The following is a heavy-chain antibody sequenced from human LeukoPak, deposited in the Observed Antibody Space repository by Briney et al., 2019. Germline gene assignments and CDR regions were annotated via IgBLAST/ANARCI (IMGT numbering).Heavy chain of an antibody. D-gene: IGHD1-26*01. CDR3: ARGGASSRYFDY. Sequence: SETLSLTCAVYGGSFSGYYWSWIRQPPGKGLKWIGEINHSGSTNYNPSLNGRVTISLDTSKNQFSLRLNSVTAADTAVYYCARGGASSRYFDYWGQGTLVTVSS. V-gene: IGHV4-34*01. CDR2: INHSGST. J-gene: IGHJ4*02. CDR1: GGSFSGYY.